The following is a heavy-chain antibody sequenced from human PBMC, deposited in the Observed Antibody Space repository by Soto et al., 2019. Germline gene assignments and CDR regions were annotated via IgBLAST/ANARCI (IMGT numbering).Heavy chain of an antibody. CDR1: GFTVSSNY. CDR2: IYSGGST. D-gene: IGHD6-13*01. CDR3: ARERGSSRPPGYYGMDV. Sequence: GGSLRLSCAASGFTVSSNYMSWVRQAPGKGLEWVSVIYSGGSTYYADSVKGRFTISRDNSKNTVYLQMNSLRAEDTAVYHCARERGSSRPPGYYGMDVWGQGTTVTVSS. J-gene: IGHJ6*02. V-gene: IGHV3-53*01.